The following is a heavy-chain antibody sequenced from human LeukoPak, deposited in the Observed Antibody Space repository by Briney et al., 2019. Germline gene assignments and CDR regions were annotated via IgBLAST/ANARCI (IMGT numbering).Heavy chain of an antibody. CDR3: ARVPIRAVLRYFDWLSIGDYYYYYMDV. D-gene: IGHD3-9*01. CDR1: GYTFTSYD. CDR2: MNPNSGNT. V-gene: IGHV1-8*01. Sequence: ASVKVSCKASGYTFTSYDINWVRQATGQGLEWMGWMNPNSGNTGYAQKFQGRVTMTRNTSISTAYMELSSLRSEDTAVYYCARVPIRAVLRYFDWLSIGDYYYYYMDVWGKGTTVTISS. J-gene: IGHJ6*03.